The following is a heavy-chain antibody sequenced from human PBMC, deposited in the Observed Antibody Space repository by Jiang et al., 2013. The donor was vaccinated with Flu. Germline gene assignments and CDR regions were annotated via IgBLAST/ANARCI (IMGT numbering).Heavy chain of an antibody. CDR1: GFTFSYYG. CDR2: ISYDGSNK. J-gene: IGHJ4*01. D-gene: IGHD6-19*01. Sequence: VQLVESGGGVVQPGRSLRLSCAASGFTFSYYGMHWVRQSPGKGLEWVAVISYDGSNKYYAGSVKGRFTISRDKSKNTLYLQMNSLRAEDTAVYYCAKDQGDSTGWYGAGDYWGHGTLVTVSS. CDR3: AKDQGDSTGWYGAGDY. V-gene: IGHV3-30*18.